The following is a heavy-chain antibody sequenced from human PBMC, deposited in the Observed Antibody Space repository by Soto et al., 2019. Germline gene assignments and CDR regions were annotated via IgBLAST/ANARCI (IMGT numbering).Heavy chain of an antibody. V-gene: IGHV5-51*01. CDR3: ARPRWPDFYYYAMDV. Sequence: GESLKISCKGSGYSFTDYWIGWVRQMPGKGLEWMGIIYPCDSDTRYSPSFQGQVSISADKSISTAYLQWSSLKASDTAMYYCARPRWPDFYYYAMDVWGQGTTVTVSS. J-gene: IGHJ6*02. D-gene: IGHD2-15*01. CDR2: IYPCDSDT. CDR1: GYSFTDYW.